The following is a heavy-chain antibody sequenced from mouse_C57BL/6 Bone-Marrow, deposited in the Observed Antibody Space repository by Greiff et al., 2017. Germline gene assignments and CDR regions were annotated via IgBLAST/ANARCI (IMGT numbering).Heavy chain of an antibody. J-gene: IGHJ4*01. CDR2: IRSKSNNSAT. Sequence: EVQRVESGGGLVQPKGSFKFSCAASGFSFNTYAMNWVRQAPGKGLEWVARIRSKSNNSATYYADSVKDRFTISRDDSESMLYLQMNKLKTTDTAMYCCVRKVMYNSISYEAMEYTGEKASVT. V-gene: IGHV10-1*01. D-gene: IGHD1-1*01. CDR3: VRKVMYNSISYEAMEY. CDR1: GFSFNTYA.